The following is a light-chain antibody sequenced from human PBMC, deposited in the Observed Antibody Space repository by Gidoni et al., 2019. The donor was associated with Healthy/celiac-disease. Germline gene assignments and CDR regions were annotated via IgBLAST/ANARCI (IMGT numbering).Light chain of an antibody. J-gene: IGKJ1*01. CDR1: QSISSL. CDR3: QQYNSYWT. Sequence: DIQMTQSPSTLSASVGDRVTITCRACQSISSLLAWYQQKPGKAPKLLIYKASSLESGVPSRFSGSGSGTEFTLSISSLQPDDFATYYCQQYNSYWTFGQGTKVEIK. CDR2: KAS. V-gene: IGKV1-5*03.